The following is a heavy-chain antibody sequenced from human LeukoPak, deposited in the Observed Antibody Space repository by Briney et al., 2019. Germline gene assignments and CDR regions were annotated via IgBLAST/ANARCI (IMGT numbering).Heavy chain of an antibody. J-gene: IGHJ3*02. CDR1: GGTFSSYA. Sequence: ASVKVSCKASGGTFSSYAISWVRQAPGQGLEWMGRIIPIFGTANYAQKFRGRVTITTDESTSTAYMELSSLRSEGTAVYYCADRIPGHPAEDAFDIWGQGTMVTVSS. CDR2: IIPIFGTA. V-gene: IGHV1-69*05. D-gene: IGHD2-15*01. CDR3: ADRIPGHPAEDAFDI.